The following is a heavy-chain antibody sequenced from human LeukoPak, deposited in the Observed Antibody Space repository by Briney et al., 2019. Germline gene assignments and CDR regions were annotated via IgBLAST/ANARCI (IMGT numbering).Heavy chain of an antibody. V-gene: IGHV5-51*01. D-gene: IGHD5-24*01. CDR2: IYPGDSDT. Sequence: GESLKISCKGSGYSFTSYWIAWVRQMPGKGLEWMGIIYPGDSDTRYSPSFQGQVTISADKSISTAYLQWSSLKASDTAMYYCARHGEMATIAFDPWGQGTLVTVSS. CDR1: GYSFTSYW. J-gene: IGHJ5*02. CDR3: ARHGEMATIAFDP.